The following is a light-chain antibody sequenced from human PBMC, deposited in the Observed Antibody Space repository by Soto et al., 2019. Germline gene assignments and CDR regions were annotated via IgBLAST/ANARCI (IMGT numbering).Light chain of an antibody. CDR1: QNIRHY. Sequence: DIQMTQSPSTLSASVGDRVTITCRASQNIRHYLAWYQQKPGEAPKLLIYDVSTLESGVQSRFGGSGSGTEFSLTITSLQPDDFATYYCQQYNSYTTFGPGTKVHIK. CDR3: QQYNSYTT. V-gene: IGKV1-5*01. J-gene: IGKJ3*01. CDR2: DVS.